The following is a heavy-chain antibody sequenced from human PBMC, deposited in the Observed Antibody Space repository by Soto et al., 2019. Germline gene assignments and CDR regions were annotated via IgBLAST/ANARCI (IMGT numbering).Heavy chain of an antibody. V-gene: IGHV1-18*01. CDR2: VNGYNENN. D-gene: IGHD4-17*01. CDR3: ARDVHGDYADF. Sequence: QVQLVQSGAEVKTPGASVTVSCKASGYIFTRFGFSWVRRAAGQRLEWMGWVNGYNENNNYAQTFQGRRTLTTDKTTSTDYMELRSLRSDDTALSYCARDVHGDYADFWGRGTLVTVSS. CDR1: GYIFTRFG. J-gene: IGHJ4*02.